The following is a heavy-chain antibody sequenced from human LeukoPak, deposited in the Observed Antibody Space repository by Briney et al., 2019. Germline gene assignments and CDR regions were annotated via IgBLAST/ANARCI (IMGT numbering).Heavy chain of an antibody. CDR2: IKSKPDGGTT. CDR1: GFTFINAW. CDR3: STVWWGTGFDP. J-gene: IGHJ5*02. D-gene: IGHD3/OR15-3a*01. Sequence: GGSLRLSCAASGFTFINAWMAWVRQAPGKGLEWVGRIKSKPDGGTTDYAAPVKGRFTITRDDSKNTVYLQMNSPKTEDTAMYYCSTVWWGTGFDPWGQGTLVTVSS. V-gene: IGHV3-15*01.